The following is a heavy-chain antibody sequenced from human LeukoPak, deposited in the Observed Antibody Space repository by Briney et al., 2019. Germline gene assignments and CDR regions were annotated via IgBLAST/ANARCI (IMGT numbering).Heavy chain of an antibody. D-gene: IGHD6-19*01. CDR2: FDPEDGET. CDR1: GYTLTELS. CDR3: ATRQSSGWYAPNGDYYGMDV. V-gene: IGHV1-24*01. J-gene: IGHJ6*02. Sequence: VASVKVSCKVSGYTLTELSMHWVRQAPGKGLEWMGGFDPEDGETIYAQKFQGRVTMTKDTSTDTAYMELSSLRSEDTAVYYCATRQSSGWYAPNGDYYGMDVWGQGTTVTVSS.